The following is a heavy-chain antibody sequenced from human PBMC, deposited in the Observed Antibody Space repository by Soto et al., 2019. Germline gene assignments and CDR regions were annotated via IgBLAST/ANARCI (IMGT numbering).Heavy chain of an antibody. CDR3: ARARQRVVPAAIYYYYGMDV. V-gene: IGHV1-69*01. CDR1: GGTFSSYA. J-gene: IGHJ6*02. Sequence: QVQLVQSGAEVKKPGSSVKVSCKASGGTFSSYAISWVQQAPGQGLEWMGGIIPIFGTANYAQKFQGRVTITADESTSTAYMELSSLRSEDTAVYYCARARQRVVPAAIYYYYGMDVWGQGTTVTVSS. D-gene: IGHD2-2*01. CDR2: IIPIFGTA.